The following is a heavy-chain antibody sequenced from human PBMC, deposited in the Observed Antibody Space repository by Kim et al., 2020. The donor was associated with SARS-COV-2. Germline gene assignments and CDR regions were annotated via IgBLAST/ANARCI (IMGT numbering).Heavy chain of an antibody. V-gene: IGHV3-33*06. J-gene: IGHJ6*03. Sequence: SGKSRLTLTRDHSKNTLYLKMNSMRAEDTAVYYCAKVGGEGMGYRGKGYMDVWGKGTTVTVSS. D-gene: IGHD2-2*02. CDR3: AKVGGEGMGYRGKGYMDV.